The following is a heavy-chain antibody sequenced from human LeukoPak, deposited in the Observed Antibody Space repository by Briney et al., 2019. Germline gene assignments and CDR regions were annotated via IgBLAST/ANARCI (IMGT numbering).Heavy chain of an antibody. CDR2: IIPILDIK. CDR1: GDSFSSYA. Sequence: GASVKVSCKASGDSFSSYALSWVRQAPGQGLEWMGRIIPILDIKTYAERFQDRVTMELSSLRSEDTALYYCARDSRPYYTGSGSYYKIGRFDYWGQGTGVTVSS. V-gene: IGHV1-69*04. CDR3: ARDSRPYYTGSGSYYKIGRFDY. D-gene: IGHD3-10*01. J-gene: IGHJ4*02.